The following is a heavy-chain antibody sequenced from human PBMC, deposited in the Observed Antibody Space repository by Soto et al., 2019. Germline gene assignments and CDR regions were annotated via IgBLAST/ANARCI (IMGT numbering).Heavy chain of an antibody. V-gene: IGHV1-18*01. CDR2: ISAYNGNT. CDR1: GYTFTSYG. CDR3: ARDGVDTATGYYYGMDV. D-gene: IGHD5-18*01. Sequence: ASVKVSCKASGYTFTSYGISWVRQAPGQGLEWMGWISAYNGNTNYAQKLQGRVTMTTDTSTSTAYMELRSLRSDDTAVYYCARDGVDTATGYYYGMDVWGQGTTVTAP. J-gene: IGHJ6*02.